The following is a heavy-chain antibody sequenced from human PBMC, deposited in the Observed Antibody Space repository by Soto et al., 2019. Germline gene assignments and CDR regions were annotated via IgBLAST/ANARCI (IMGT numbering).Heavy chain of an antibody. J-gene: IGHJ4*02. D-gene: IGHD3-16*01. Sequence: QVQLVQSGAEVKKPGASVKVSCKASGYTFTSYAMHWVRQAPGQRLEWMGWINAGNGNRKYSQKFQGRVTITRDTSARTAYMEQTSMRSEDTAVYYCARAQGGGVIDYWGQGTLVTVSS. CDR2: INAGNGNR. V-gene: IGHV1-3*01. CDR1: GYTFTSYA. CDR3: ARAQGGGVIDY.